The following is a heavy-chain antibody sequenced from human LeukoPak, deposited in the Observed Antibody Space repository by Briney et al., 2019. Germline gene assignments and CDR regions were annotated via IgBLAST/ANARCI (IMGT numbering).Heavy chain of an antibody. J-gene: IGHJ4*02. V-gene: IGHV4-30-4*01. CDR3: ASVGYCSGGSCDRSFDY. CDR1: GGSISSGDYY. D-gene: IGHD2-15*01. CDR2: IYYSGST. Sequence: PSETLSLTCTVSGGSISSGDYYWSWIRQPPGKGLKWIGYIYYSGSTYYNPSLKSRVTISVDTSKNQFSLKLSSVTAADTAVYYCASVGYCSGGSCDRSFDYWGQGTLVTVSS.